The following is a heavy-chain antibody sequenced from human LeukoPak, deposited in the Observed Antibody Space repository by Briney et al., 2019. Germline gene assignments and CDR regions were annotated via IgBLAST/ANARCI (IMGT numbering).Heavy chain of an antibody. D-gene: IGHD4-17*01. Sequence: AGGSLRLSCAASGLTLSTYMMNWVRQAPGKGLEWVSSISSSSSYIYYAESVKGRFTISRDNAKNSLYLQMNSLRAEDTAVYYCARDFYGDYVAAFDIWGQGTMDTVSS. CDR1: GLTLSTYM. V-gene: IGHV3-21*01. CDR3: ARDFYGDYVAAFDI. J-gene: IGHJ3*02. CDR2: ISSSSSYI.